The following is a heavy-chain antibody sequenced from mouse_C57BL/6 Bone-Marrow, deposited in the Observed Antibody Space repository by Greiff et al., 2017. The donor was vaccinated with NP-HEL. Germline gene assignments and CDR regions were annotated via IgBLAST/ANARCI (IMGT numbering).Heavy chain of an antibody. CDR2: IRPNSGST. D-gene: IGHD2-3*01. V-gene: IGHV1-64*01. CDR3: ARDGYYLYWYFDV. CDR1: GYTFTSYW. Sequence: QVQLQQPGAELVKPGASVKLSCKASGYTFTSYWMHWVKQRPGQGLEWIGMIRPNSGSTNYNEKFKSKATLTVDKSSSTAYMQLSSLTSEDSAVYYCARDGYYLYWYFDVWGTGTTVTVSS. J-gene: IGHJ1*03.